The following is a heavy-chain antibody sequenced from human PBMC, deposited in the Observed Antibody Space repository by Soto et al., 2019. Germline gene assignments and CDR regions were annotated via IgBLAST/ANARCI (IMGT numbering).Heavy chain of an antibody. J-gene: IGHJ5*02. D-gene: IGHD4-17*01. CDR1: GXSFSKYS. CDR3: AKDAVYGDGFWLPES. V-gene: IGHV3-23*01. CDR2: ILGRGGT. Sequence: PXGSLRLSCAASGXSFSKYSMVWVRQAPGKGLEWVAGILGRGGTYHADSLKGRFTSAKDNSLSTLYLQMDFLRADDTAVSYCAKDAVYGDGFWLPESWGQGTLGTVSS.